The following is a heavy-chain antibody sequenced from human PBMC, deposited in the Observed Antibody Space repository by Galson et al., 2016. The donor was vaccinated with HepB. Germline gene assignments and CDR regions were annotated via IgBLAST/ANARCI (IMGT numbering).Heavy chain of an antibody. Sequence: SLRLSCAASGFTFNSYAMNWVRQAPGKGLEWVSFISSRDGSTYYADSVKGRFTISRENSENTLYLQMNGLRVDDTAVYYCARVDGFGDRYFYGLDVWGQGTTVTVSS. CDR3: ARVDGFGDRYFYGLDV. CDR2: ISSRDGST. V-gene: IGHV3-23*01. J-gene: IGHJ6*02. D-gene: IGHD3-10*01. CDR1: GFTFNSYA.